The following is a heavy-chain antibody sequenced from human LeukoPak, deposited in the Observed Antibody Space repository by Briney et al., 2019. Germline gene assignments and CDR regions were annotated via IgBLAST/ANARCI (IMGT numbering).Heavy chain of an antibody. V-gene: IGHV5-51*01. J-gene: IGHJ4*02. CDR1: GYSFTSYW. CDR2: IYPGDSDT. CDR3: ARQSHDSSGYYSGDVYFDY. Sequence: GESLEISCKGSGYSFTSYWIGWVRQMPGKGLEWMGIIYPGDSDTRYSPSFQGQVAISADKSISTAYLQWSSLKASDTAMYYCARQSHDSSGYYSGDVYFDYWGQGTLVTVSS. D-gene: IGHD3-22*01.